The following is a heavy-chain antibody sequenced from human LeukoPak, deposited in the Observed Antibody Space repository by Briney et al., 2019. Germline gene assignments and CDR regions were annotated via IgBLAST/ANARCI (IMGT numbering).Heavy chain of an antibody. V-gene: IGHV3-20*04. J-gene: IGHJ4*02. CDR3: AREDSDYTGGGGGDY. CDR1: GFTFGDYG. D-gene: IGHD3-16*01. CDR2: INWNGGNT. Sequence: GGSLRLSCAASGFTFGDYGMSWVRQAPGKGLEWVSSINWNGGNTAYADSVKGRFTISRDNAKNSLYLQMNSLRAEDTALYYCAREDSDYTGGGGGDYWGQGTLVTVSS.